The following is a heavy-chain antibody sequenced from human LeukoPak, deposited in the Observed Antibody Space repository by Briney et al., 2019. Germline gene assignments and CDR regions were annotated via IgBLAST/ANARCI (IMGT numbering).Heavy chain of an antibody. V-gene: IGHV5-51*01. D-gene: IGHD6-19*01. CDR3: ARSHSSGWFPSNY. J-gene: IGHJ4*02. CDR2: IYPGDSDT. CDR1: GYSFTSYW. Sequence: GETLNISCKGSGYSFTSYWIGWVRQMPGKGLEWMGIIYPGDSDTRYSPSFQGQVTISADKSISTAYLQWSSLKASDTAMYYCARSHSSGWFPSNYWGQGTLVTVSS.